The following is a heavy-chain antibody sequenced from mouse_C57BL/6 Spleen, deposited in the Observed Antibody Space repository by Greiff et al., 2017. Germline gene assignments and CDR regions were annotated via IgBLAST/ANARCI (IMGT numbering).Heavy chain of an antibody. D-gene: IGHD1-1*01. CDR3: ASYYGSSPHYAMDY. CDR1: GYTFTSYW. J-gene: IGHJ4*01. V-gene: IGHV1-69*01. Sequence: QVQLQQPGAELVMPGASVKLSCKASGYTFTSYWMHWVKQRPGQGLEWIGEIDPSDSYTNYNQKFKGKSTLTVDKSSSTAYMQLSSLTSEDSAVYYCASYYGSSPHYAMDYWGQGTSVIVSS. CDR2: IDPSDSYT.